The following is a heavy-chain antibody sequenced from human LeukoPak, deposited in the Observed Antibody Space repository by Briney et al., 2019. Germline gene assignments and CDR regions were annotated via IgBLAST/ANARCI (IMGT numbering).Heavy chain of an antibody. CDR1: GGSFSGYY. V-gene: IGHV4-34*01. CDR2: INHSGST. J-gene: IGHJ4*02. D-gene: IGHD3-16*01. CDR3: ASLTPQYYDYVWGRSAPSFDY. Sequence: KTSETLSLTCAVYGGSFSGYYWSWIRQPPGKGLEWIGEINHSGSTNYNPSLKSRVTISVDTSKNQFSLKLSSVTAADTAVYYCASLTPQYYDYVWGRSAPSFDYWGQGTLVTVSS.